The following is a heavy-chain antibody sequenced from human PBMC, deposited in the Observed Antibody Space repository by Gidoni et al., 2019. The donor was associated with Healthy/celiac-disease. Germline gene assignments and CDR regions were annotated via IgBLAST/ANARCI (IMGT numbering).Heavy chain of an antibody. CDR1: VYTFTTYY. V-gene: IGHV1-46*01. CDR2: INPSGGST. CDR3: ARGFYGDYGSWFDP. Sequence: QVQLVQSGAEVKKPGASVKLSCKTSVYTFTTYYMHWVRQAPGQGLEWMGIINPSGGSTSYEQKFQGRVTMTRDTSTSTVYMELSSLRSEDTAVYYCARGFYGDYGSWFDPWGQGTLVTVSS. D-gene: IGHD4-17*01. J-gene: IGHJ5*02.